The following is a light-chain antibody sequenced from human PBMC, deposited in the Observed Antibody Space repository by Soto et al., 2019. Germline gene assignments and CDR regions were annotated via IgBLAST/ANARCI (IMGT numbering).Light chain of an antibody. CDR3: QRYYNAPFT. J-gene: IGKJ4*01. CDR2: AAS. Sequence: DIQVTHHPSSLSASVGDIVTITCRASQGIKNYLAWYQQKPGETPKLLIYAASTLESGIPPRFSGGGSGTDFTLTINNLQPEDVATYYCQRYYNAPFTFGGGTKVDIK. CDR1: QGIKNY. V-gene: IGKV1-27*01.